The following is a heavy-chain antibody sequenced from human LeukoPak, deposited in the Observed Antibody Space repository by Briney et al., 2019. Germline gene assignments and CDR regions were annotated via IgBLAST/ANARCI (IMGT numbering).Heavy chain of an antibody. CDR2: MYGGGTT. V-gene: IGHV3-53*01. D-gene: IGHD6-19*01. Sequence: GGSLRLSCAASGVIVSRNHMSWVRQAPGKGLQWVTIMYGGGTTNFSESVRGRSHIFRGSYTNDLFLQINTLRAEDTAFYYCARGSGSGWALDRWGQGALVIVSS. CDR1: GVIVSRNH. J-gene: IGHJ5*02. CDR3: ARGSGSGWALDR.